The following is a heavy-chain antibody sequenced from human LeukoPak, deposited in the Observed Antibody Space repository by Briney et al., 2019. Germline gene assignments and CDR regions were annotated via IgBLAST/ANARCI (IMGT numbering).Heavy chain of an antibody. Sequence: ETLSLTCAVYGGSFSGYYWSWIRQPPGKGLEWIGEINHSGSTNYNPSLTSRVTISVDTSKNQFSLKLSSVTAADTAVYYCARAFMSTVVTPYGAFDIWGQGTMVTVSS. CDR3: ARAFMSTVVTPYGAFDI. CDR1: GGSFSGYY. CDR2: INHSGST. D-gene: IGHD4-23*01. V-gene: IGHV4-34*01. J-gene: IGHJ3*02.